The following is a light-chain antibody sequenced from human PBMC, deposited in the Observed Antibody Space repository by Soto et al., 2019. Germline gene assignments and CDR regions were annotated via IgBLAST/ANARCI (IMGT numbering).Light chain of an antibody. CDR1: SSDVGGYNY. Sequence: LTQPTSVSGSPGQSITIPCTGTSSDVGGYNYVSWYQQHPGKAPKLMIYDVSNQPSGVSNRFSGSKSGNTASLTISGLQAEDEADYYCSSYTSISTYVFGTGTKVTVL. J-gene: IGLJ1*01. V-gene: IGLV2-14*01. CDR2: DVS. CDR3: SSYTSISTYV.